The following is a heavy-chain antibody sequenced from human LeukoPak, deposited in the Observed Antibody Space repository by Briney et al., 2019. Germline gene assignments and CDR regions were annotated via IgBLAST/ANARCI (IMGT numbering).Heavy chain of an antibody. D-gene: IGHD5-18*01. J-gene: IGHJ4*02. V-gene: IGHV3-43*01. Sequence: GGSLRLSCAASGFIFEESTIHWVRQAPGKGLEWVSLINWDGGTTRYAGSVKGRFAISRDNSKNSLYLQMNSLRVEDTALYYCATGDVDSPMNFCHWGQGTLVTVSS. CDR3: ATGDVDSPMNFCH. CDR1: GFIFEEST. CDR2: INWDGGTT.